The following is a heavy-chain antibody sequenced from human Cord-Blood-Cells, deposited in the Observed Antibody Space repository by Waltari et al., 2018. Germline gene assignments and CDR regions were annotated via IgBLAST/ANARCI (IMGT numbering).Heavy chain of an antibody. CDR1: GGTFSSYA. CDR3: ARWRGGITGTTYYFDY. V-gene: IGHV1-69*06. Sequence: QVQLVQSGAEVKKPGSSVKVSCKASGGTFSSYAISWVRQAPGQGLEWMGGIIPIFGTANYAQKFQGRVTITADKSTSTAYMGLSSLRSEDTAVYYCARWRGGITGTTYYFDYWGQGTLVTVSS. D-gene: IGHD1-7*01. J-gene: IGHJ4*02. CDR2: IIPIFGTA.